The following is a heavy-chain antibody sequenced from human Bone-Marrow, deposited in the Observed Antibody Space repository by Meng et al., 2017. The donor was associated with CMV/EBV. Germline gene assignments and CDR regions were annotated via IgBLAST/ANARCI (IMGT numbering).Heavy chain of an antibody. CDR1: GFTFSSYG. CDR2: IYHSGST. D-gene: IGHD6-19*01. Sequence: GFTFSSYGMHWVRQPPGKGLEWIGEIYHSGSTNYNPSLKSRVTISVDKSKNQFSLKLSSVTAADTAVYYCARAKGSGWYEVDHYYGMDVWGQGTTVTVSS. CDR3: ARAKGSGWYEVDHYYGMDV. V-gene: IGHV4-4*02. J-gene: IGHJ6*02.